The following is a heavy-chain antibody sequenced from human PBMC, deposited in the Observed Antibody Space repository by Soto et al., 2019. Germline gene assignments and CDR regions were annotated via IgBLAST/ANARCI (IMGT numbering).Heavy chain of an antibody. CDR3: ATAELAIATGGRFLGFEP. CDR2: IIPIFGTT. CDR1: GGTFSSHA. D-gene: IGHD6-13*01. V-gene: IGHV1-69*01. J-gene: IGHJ5*02. Sequence: QVQLVQSGAEVKKPGSSVKVSCKASGGTFSSHAINWVRQAPGQGLEWMGGIIPIFGTTHYAQKFQGRVTIPADESTGTAYMELSGLRSEDTAVYYCATAELAIATGGRFLGFEPWGPGTLVTVSS.